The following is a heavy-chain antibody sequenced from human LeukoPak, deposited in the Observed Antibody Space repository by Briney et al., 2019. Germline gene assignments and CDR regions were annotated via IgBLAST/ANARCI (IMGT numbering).Heavy chain of an antibody. CDR3: AKDYYDYVWGSYRYTSLDY. D-gene: IGHD3-16*02. V-gene: IGHV3-21*01. J-gene: IGHJ4*02. CDR2: ISSSSSYI. CDR1: GFTFSSYS. Sequence: GGSLRLSCAASGFTFSSYSMNWVRQAPGKGLEWVSSISSSSSYIYYADSVKGRFTISRDNAKNSLYLQMNSLRAEDTAVYYCAKDYYDYVWGSYRYTSLDYWGQGTLVTVSS.